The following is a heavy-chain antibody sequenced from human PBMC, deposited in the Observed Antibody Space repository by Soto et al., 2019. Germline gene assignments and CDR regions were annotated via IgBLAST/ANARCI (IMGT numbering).Heavy chain of an antibody. D-gene: IGHD5-12*01. V-gene: IGHV4-34*01. CDR3: ARGIRRDGYNSGAFDI. CDR1: VESFRGYY. Sequence: QVQLQQWGAGLLKPSETLSLTCAVYVESFRGYYWSWIRQPPGKGLEWIGEINQRGGTNYNPSLQSRVTLSVDTSKNQFARRLSSVTAADTAVYYCARGIRRDGYNSGAFDIWGQGTMVLVSS. CDR2: INQRGGT. J-gene: IGHJ3*02.